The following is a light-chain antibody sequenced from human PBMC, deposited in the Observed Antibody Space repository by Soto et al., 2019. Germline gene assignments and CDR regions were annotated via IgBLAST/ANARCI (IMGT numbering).Light chain of an antibody. CDR2: GAS. CDR1: QSVSSN. CDR3: QQYNNWTPLT. Sequence: EIVMTQSPATLSVSPGERATLSCRASQSVSSNLAWYQQKPGQAPRLLIYGASTRATGSPARLSGSGSGTEFTLRFSSLQSEDVAVNYCQQYNNWTPLTFGGGNKVEIK. V-gene: IGKV3-15*01. J-gene: IGKJ4*02.